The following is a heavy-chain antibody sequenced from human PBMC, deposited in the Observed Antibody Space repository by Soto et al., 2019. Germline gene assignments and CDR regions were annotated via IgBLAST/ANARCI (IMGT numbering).Heavy chain of an antibody. J-gene: IGHJ5*02. CDR1: GYTFSTYA. Sequence: QVQLVQSGAEVKKPGASVKVSCRTSGYTFSTYAIHWVRQAPGQRLEWMGWISATNDKTKYSQKFQGRVTITRDTNANTAYMKLSSLTSEDTAVYYCARGQGNWFDPWGQGTLVIVSS. CDR2: ISATNDKT. CDR3: ARGQGNWFDP. V-gene: IGHV1-3*01.